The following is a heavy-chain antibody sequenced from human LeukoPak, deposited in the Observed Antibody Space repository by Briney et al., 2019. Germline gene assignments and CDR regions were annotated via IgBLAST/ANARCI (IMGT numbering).Heavy chain of an antibody. CDR1: GFTFSNYW. CDR2: IKHDGGET. Sequence: GGSLRLSCDASGFTFSNYWMSWVRQAPGKGLEWVANIKHDGGETYYVESVRGRFTISRDNAKNAVFLQMNSLRDEDTAVYYCTRSGIYSSAWSDYWGQGTLISVSS. V-gene: IGHV3-7*01. CDR3: TRSGIYSSAWSDY. D-gene: IGHD6-19*01. J-gene: IGHJ4*02.